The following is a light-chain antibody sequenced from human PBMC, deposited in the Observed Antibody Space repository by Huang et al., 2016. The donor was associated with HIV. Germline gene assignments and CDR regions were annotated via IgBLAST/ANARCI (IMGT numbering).Light chain of an antibody. CDR2: GAS. V-gene: IGKV3-20*01. J-gene: IGKJ4*01. CDR1: QSIRSNY. CDR3: QQYGSSELT. Sequence: EIVLTQSPGTLSLSPGERATLSCRASQSIRSNYLAWYQQKPGQAPRLLIYGASSRAAGIPDRRSGSGSGTEFILSISRLEPEDFAVYYCQQYGSSELTFGGGTKVEIK.